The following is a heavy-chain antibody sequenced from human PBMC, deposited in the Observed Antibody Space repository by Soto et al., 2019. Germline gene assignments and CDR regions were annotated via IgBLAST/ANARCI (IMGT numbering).Heavy chain of an antibody. CDR3: AHRRGYNWNDVYFDY. CDR1: GFSLTTSGVG. CDR2: IYWDDDK. J-gene: IGHJ4*02. D-gene: IGHD1-20*01. V-gene: IGHV2-5*02. Sequence: SGPTLVNPTQTLTLTCTVSGFSLTTSGVGVGWIRQPPRKALEWLALIYWDDDKRYSPSLKSRLTITKDTSKNQVVLTMTNMDPVDTATYYCAHRRGYNWNDVYFDYWGQGTLVTVSS.